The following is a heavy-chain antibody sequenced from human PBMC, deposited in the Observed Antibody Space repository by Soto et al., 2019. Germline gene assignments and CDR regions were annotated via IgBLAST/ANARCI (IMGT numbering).Heavy chain of an antibody. J-gene: IGHJ4*02. CDR2: ISYDGSNK. V-gene: IGHV3-30*18. D-gene: IGHD3-22*01. CDR3: AKDQGYYDSSGYYFDY. CDR1: GFTFSSYG. Sequence: PRLSCAASGFTFSSYGMHWVRQAPGKGLEWVAVISYDGSNKYYADSVKGRFTISRDNSKNTLYLQMNSLRAEDTAVYYCAKDQGYYDSSGYYFDYWGQGTLVTVSS.